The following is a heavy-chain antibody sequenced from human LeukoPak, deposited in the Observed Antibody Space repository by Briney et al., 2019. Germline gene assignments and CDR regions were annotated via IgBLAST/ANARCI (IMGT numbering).Heavy chain of an antibody. Sequence: SETLSLTCTVSGASISSYYWSWIRQPPGKGLEWIGYISYSGTTNYNPSLKSRVTISVDTSKNPFSLNLTSVTATDTAVYYCARSRGKYSPLCYWSQGTLVTGSS. D-gene: IGHD3-16*01. V-gene: IGHV4-59*08. CDR1: GASISSYY. J-gene: IGHJ4*02. CDR2: ISYSGTT. CDR3: ARSRGKYSPLCY.